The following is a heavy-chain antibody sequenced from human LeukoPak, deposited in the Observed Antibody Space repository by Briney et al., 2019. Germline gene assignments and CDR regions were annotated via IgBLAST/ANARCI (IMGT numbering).Heavy chain of an antibody. J-gene: IGHJ4*02. V-gene: IGHV3-66*01. CDR1: GFTVRTNY. D-gene: IGHD1-1*01. Sequence: GGSLRLSCAASGFTVRTNYMSWVRRAPGKGLECVSVIYSGGSTYHADSVKGRFTISRDNSKNTLYLQMNSLRVEDTAVYYCARDKSTSPSEWGQGTLVTVSS. CDR2: IYSGGST. CDR3: ARDKSTSPSE.